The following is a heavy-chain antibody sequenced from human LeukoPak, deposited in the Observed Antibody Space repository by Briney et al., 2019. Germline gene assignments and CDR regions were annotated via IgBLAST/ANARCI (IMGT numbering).Heavy chain of an antibody. CDR2: ISYDGSNK. J-gene: IGHJ6*02. CDR3: AKDRVPYSDHYYYYYGMDV. D-gene: IGHD2-21*01. CDR1: GFTFSSYG. Sequence: PGGSLRLSCAAPGFTFSSYGMHWVRQAPGKGLEWVAVISYDGSNKYYADSVKGRFTISRDNSKNTLYLQMNSLRAEDTAVYYCAKDRVPYSDHYYYYYGMDVWGQGTTVTVSS. V-gene: IGHV3-30*18.